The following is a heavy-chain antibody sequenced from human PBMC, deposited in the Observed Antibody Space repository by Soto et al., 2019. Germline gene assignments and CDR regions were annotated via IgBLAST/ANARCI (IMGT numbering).Heavy chain of an antibody. CDR3: VRRHVSATGIDWFDP. CDR1: GYTFTSYG. CDR2: INAANGDT. J-gene: IGHJ5*02. Sequence: ASVKVSCKASGYTFTSYGIHWVRQAPGQRLEWMGWINAANGDTIYSPKFQGRVTITRDTSASTAYMELSSLRSDDTALYYCVRRHVSATGIDWFDPWGQGTLVTVSS. D-gene: IGHD6-13*01. V-gene: IGHV1-3*01.